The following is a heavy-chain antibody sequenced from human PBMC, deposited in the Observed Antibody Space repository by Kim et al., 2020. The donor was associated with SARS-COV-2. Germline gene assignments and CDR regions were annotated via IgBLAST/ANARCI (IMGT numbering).Heavy chain of an antibody. D-gene: IGHD3-10*01. CDR3: TFRSRG. J-gene: IGHJ4*02. CDR1: GFTFSNAW. Sequence: GGSLRLSCAASGFTFSNAWMSWVRQAPGKGLEWVGRIKSKTDGETTDYAAPVKGRFTISRDDSKNTLYLQMNSLKTEDTAVYYCTFRSRGWGQGTLVTVS. V-gene: IGHV3-15*01. CDR2: IKSKTDGETT.